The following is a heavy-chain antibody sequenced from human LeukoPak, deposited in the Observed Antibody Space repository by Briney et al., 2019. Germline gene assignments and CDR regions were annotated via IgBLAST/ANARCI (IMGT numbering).Heavy chain of an antibody. CDR2: IKEDGSEK. Sequence: PGGPLGLSCAASGFSFSSFWMGWVRQAPGKGLGWVANIKEDGSEKNYVDSVKGRFTISRDNAKNSLYLQMNTLRAEDTAVYYCGRSGIVTTAVPFWGQGTLVTVSS. CDR3: GRSGIVTTAVPF. CDR1: GFSFSSFW. J-gene: IGHJ4*02. D-gene: IGHD1-26*01. V-gene: IGHV3-7*01.